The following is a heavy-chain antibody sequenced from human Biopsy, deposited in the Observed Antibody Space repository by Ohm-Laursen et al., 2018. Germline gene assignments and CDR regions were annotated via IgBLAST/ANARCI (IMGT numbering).Heavy chain of an antibody. CDR1: GGSINNFY. V-gene: IGHV4-59*01. J-gene: IGHJ3*01. D-gene: IGHD5-18*01. Sequence: SETLSLTWIVSGGSINNFYWSWIRQPPGKGLEWIGIIYYSGNTKYNPSLRSRVTISADKSANQFSLKLRSVTAADTAVYYCARGYAGLYEAFDFWGQGTVVTVAS. CDR2: IYYSGNT. CDR3: ARGYAGLYEAFDF.